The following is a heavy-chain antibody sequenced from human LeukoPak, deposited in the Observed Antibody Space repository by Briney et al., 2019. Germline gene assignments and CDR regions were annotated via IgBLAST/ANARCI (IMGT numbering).Heavy chain of an antibody. CDR3: ACGSGSFFDS. J-gene: IGHJ4*02. V-gene: IGHV3-33*01. CDR1: GFTFSNHG. D-gene: IGHD3-10*01. Sequence: GGSLRLSCAASGFTFSNHGMHWVRQAPGKGLEWVALIWYDGSNKEYAESVKGRFTISRDNSKNTLYLQMNSLRAEDTAVYYCACGSGSFFDSWGQGTLVTVSS. CDR2: IWYDGSNK.